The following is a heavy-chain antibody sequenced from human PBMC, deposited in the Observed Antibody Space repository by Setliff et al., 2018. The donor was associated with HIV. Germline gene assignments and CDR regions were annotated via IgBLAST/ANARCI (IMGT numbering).Heavy chain of an antibody. V-gene: IGHV1-18*01. J-gene: IGHJ4*02. CDR3: VRSPGDYLFDY. CDR1: GYTLSNYG. Sequence: ASVKVSCKASGYTLSNYGISWLRQAPGQGPEWMGWISGDNGDTNYAQKFQGRLTMTTDTSTSTAYMELRSLSSDDSAVYYCVRSPGDYLFDYWGQGTLVTVSS. CDR2: ISGDNGDT. D-gene: IGHD4-17*01.